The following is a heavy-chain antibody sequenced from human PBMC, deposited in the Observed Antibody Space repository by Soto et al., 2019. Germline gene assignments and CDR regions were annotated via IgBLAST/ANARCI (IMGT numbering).Heavy chain of an antibody. CDR2: ISYDGDNI. V-gene: IGHV3-48*03. CDR3: ARGRQMRDSSGYPNDY. J-gene: IGHJ4*02. D-gene: IGHD3-22*01. Sequence: GGSLRLSCAASGFTFCRYEMNWVRQAPGKGLEWISYISYDGDNIYYADSVKGRFTISRDNAKNSLYLQTNSLRAEDTAVYYCARGRQMRDSSGYPNDYWGLGTLVTSPQ. CDR1: GFTFCRYE.